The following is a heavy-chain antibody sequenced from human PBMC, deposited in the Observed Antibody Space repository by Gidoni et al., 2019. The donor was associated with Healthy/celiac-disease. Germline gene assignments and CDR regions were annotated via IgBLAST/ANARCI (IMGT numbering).Heavy chain of an antibody. CDR1: GYY. CDR2: FYYSGST. CDR3: ARANWGSGWYFDL. V-gene: IGHV4-31*02. D-gene: IGHD7-27*01. Sequence: GYYWSWIRQHPGKGLEWIGYFYYSGSTYYNPSLKSRVTISVDTSKNQFSLKLSSVTAADTAVYYCARANWGSGWYFDLWGRGTLVTVSS. J-gene: IGHJ2*01.